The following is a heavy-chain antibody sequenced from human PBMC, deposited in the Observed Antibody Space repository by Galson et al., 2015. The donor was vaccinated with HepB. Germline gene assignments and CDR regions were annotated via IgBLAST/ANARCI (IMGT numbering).Heavy chain of an antibody. CDR2: IDPSDSNT. J-gene: IGHJ6*02. Sequence: QSGAEVKKPGESLRISCKGSGYSFTSYWISWVRQMPGKGLEWIGRIDPSDSNTNYNPSFQGHVTISADKSISTAYLQWSSLKASDTAMYYCARSRPVCPGRNFFYGMDVWGQGTTVTVSS. CDR1: GYSFTSYW. V-gene: IGHV5-10-1*01. D-gene: IGHD3-10*02. CDR3: ARSRPVCPGRNFFYGMDV.